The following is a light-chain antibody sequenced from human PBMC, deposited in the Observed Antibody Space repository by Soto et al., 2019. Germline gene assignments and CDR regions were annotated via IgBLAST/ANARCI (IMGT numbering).Light chain of an antibody. CDR2: KAS. CDR1: PIINTY. Sequence: DIQMTQSPSTLSASVGDRVTITCRASPIINTYLAWYQQKPGIAPKLLIYKASTLENGVPSHFSGTGSGAEFPLPINTLQPDDFATYFCQQYHSFPLTVGGGTSVEIK. V-gene: IGKV1-5*03. CDR3: QQYHSFPLT. J-gene: IGKJ4*01.